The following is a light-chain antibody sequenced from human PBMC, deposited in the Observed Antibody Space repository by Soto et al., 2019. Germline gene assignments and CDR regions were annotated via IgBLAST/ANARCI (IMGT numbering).Light chain of an antibody. CDR3: SSYTSSSTLLYV. CDR1: SSDVGGRNF. Sequence: QSALTQPASVSGSPGQSITISCTGTSSDVGGRNFVSWYQQHPGKAPTVMIYAVSNRPSGVSNRFSGSKSGNTASLTMSGLEAEDEADDDCSSYTSSSTLLYVFGTGTKVTVL. V-gene: IGLV2-14*01. J-gene: IGLJ1*01. CDR2: AVS.